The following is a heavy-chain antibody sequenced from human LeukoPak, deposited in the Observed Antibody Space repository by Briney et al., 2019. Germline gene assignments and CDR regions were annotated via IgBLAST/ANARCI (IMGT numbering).Heavy chain of an antibody. CDR1: GYTFTGYY. CDR3: ARDRYYYDSSGYYLPSGFDY. Sequence: ASVKVSCKASGYTFTGYYMHWVRQAPGQGLEWMGWINPNSGGTNNAQKFQGRVTMTRDTSISTAYMELSRLRSDDTAVYYCARDRYYYDSSGYYLPSGFDYWGQGTLVTVSS. J-gene: IGHJ4*02. CDR2: INPNSGGT. V-gene: IGHV1-2*02. D-gene: IGHD3-22*01.